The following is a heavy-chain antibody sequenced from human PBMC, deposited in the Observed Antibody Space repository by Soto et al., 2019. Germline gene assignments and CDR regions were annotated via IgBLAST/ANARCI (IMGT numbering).Heavy chain of an antibody. V-gene: IGHV1-2*02. J-gene: IGHJ5*02. CDR1: GYTFTGYY. D-gene: IGHD4-4*01. Sequence: ASVKVSCKASGYTFTGYYMHWVRQAPGQGLEWMGWINPNSGGTNYAQKFQGRVTMTRDTSISTAYMELSRLRSDDTAVYYCARGTVTTPPRFDPWGQGTLVTVS. CDR2: INPNSGGT. CDR3: ARGTVTTPPRFDP.